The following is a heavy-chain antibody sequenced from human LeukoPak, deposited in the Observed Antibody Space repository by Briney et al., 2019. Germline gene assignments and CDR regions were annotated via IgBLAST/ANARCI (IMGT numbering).Heavy chain of an antibody. CDR1: GFTVSRNY. V-gene: IGHV3-53*01. J-gene: IGHJ4*02. CDR3: AKVFRDSSGYRIIDY. CDR2: IYSGGRT. D-gene: IGHD3-22*01. Sequence: GGSLRLSCAASGFTVSRNYMSWVRQAPGKGLEWVSVIYSGGRTYYADSVKGRFTISRDNSKNTLYLQMNSLRAEDTALYYCAKVFRDSSGYRIIDYWGQGTLVTVSS.